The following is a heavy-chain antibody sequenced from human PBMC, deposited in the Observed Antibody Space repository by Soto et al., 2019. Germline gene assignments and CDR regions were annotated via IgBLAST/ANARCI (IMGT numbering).Heavy chain of an antibody. D-gene: IGHD3-22*01. CDR3: ARAVYDSSGYRRDY. V-gene: IGHV4-59*01. J-gene: IGHJ4*02. CDR2: IYYSGST. Sequence: SETLSLTCTVSVGSISSYYWSWIRQPPGKGLEWIGYIYYSGSTNYNPSLKSRVTISVDTSKNQFSLKLSSVTAADTAVYYCARAVYDSSGYRRDYWGQGSLVTVSS. CDR1: VGSISSYY.